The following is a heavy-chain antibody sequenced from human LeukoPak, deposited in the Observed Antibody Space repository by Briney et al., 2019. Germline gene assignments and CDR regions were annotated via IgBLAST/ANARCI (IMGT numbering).Heavy chain of an antibody. Sequence: PGGSLRLSCVASGFPFSSYWMTWVRQAPGQGLEWVANIKQDGSKKSYVDSVKGRFTISRDNAKNSLYLQMNSLRAEDTAIYYCTRVGYIDEGIDYWGQGTLVTVS. CDR1: GFPFSSYW. D-gene: IGHD5-24*01. V-gene: IGHV3-7*04. J-gene: IGHJ4*02. CDR2: IKQDGSKK. CDR3: TRVGYIDEGIDY.